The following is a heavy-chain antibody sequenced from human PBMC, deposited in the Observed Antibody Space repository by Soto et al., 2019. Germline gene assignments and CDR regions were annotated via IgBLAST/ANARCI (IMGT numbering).Heavy chain of an antibody. D-gene: IGHD1-1*01. V-gene: IGHV3-30*18. CDR3: AKELRPAYLTGWLDH. J-gene: IGHJ5*02. CDR1: GFTFSDYD. Sequence: QVQLVESGGGVVQPGRSLRLSCAASGFTFSDYDIHWVRQAPGKELEWVAVISDDGSNEYYVASVKGRFTISRDNSKNTVYLQMNSRRGEDTAVYYCAKELRPAYLTGWLDHWGQGTLVTVSS. CDR2: ISDDGSNE.